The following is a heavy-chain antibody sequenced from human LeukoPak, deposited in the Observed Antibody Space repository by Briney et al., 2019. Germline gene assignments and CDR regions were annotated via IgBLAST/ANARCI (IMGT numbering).Heavy chain of an antibody. V-gene: IGHV4-59*01. D-gene: IGHD3-22*01. Sequence: SETLSLTCTVSGGSISSYYWSWIREPPGKGLEWIGYIYYGGSTDYNPSLKSRVTISKDTSKSQFSLRLSSVTAADTAVYYCARARLDSSGRFDYWGQGTLVTVSS. CDR2: IYYGGST. CDR3: ARARLDSSGRFDY. CDR1: GGSISSYY. J-gene: IGHJ4*02.